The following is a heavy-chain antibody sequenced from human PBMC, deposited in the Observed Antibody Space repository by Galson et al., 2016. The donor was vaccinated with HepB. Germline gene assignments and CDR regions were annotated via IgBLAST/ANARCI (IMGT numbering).Heavy chain of an antibody. J-gene: IGHJ4*02. D-gene: IGHD3-10*01. CDR2: ISYSGVT. Sequence: SETLSLTCTVSGGSISSGGYYWSWIRQHPGKGLECIGYISYSGVTNYNPSLKNRVTMSLDTSTNQFSLKLDSVTAADTALYYCATDAGGGSGSYYRRLDSWGQGTLVTVSS. CDR1: GGSISSGGYY. CDR3: ATDAGGGSGSYYRRLDS. V-gene: IGHV4-61*08.